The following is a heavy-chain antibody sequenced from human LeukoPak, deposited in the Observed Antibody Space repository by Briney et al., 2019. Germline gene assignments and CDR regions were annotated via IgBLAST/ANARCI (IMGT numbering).Heavy chain of an antibody. CDR1: GGSISSYY. CDR2: IYYSGST. CDR3: ARFEGPGGAFDI. J-gene: IGHJ3*02. V-gene: IGHV4-59*01. Sequence: SETLSLTCTVSGGSISSYYWSWIRQPPGKGLEWIGYIYYSGSTNYNPSLKSRVTISVDTSKNQFSLRLSSVTAADTAVYYCARFEGPGGAFDIWGQGTMVTVSS. D-gene: IGHD1-26*01.